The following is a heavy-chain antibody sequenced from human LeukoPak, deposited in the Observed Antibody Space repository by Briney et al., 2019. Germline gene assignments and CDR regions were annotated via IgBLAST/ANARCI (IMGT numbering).Heavy chain of an antibody. Sequence: GASVKVSCKASGYTFTGYYMHWVRQAPGQGLEWMGWINPNSGGTNYAQKFQGRVTMTRDTSISTAYMELSRLRSDDTAVYYCASVNYYDSSGYYLKGALDIWGQGTMVTVSS. CDR3: ASVNYYDSSGYYLKGALDI. J-gene: IGHJ3*02. CDR1: GYTFTGYY. CDR2: INPNSGGT. V-gene: IGHV1-2*02. D-gene: IGHD3-22*01.